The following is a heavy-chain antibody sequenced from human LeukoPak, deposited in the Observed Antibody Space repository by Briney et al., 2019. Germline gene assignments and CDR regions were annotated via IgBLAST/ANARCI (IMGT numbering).Heavy chain of an antibody. D-gene: IGHD3-10*01. V-gene: IGHV4-38-2*02. CDR1: GYSISSGYY. CDR3: ARDSNYYGSGSLDY. J-gene: IGHJ4*02. Sequence: SETLSLTCTVSGYSISSGYYWGWIRQPPGKGLEWIGSIYHSGSTYYNPSLKSRVTISVDTSKNQFSLKLSSVTAADTAVYYCARDSNYYGSGSLDYWGQGTLVTVSS. CDR2: IYHSGST.